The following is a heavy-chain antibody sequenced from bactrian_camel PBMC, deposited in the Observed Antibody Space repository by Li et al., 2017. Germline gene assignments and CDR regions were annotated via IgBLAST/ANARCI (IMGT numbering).Heavy chain of an antibody. CDR1: GNTGSRYC. D-gene: IGHD6*01. J-gene: IGHJ6*01. Sequence: VQLVESGGGSVQSGGSLRLSCAVSGNTGSRYCMGWFRQAPGKERERAATIDSEDGPTNYADSVKGRFTISKDNARNTLYLQMNSLMPEDSATYYCAARYKWGDRCTVDDIFAYWGRGTQVTVS. V-gene: IGHV3S31*01. CDR2: IDSEDGPT. CDR3: AARYKWGDRCTVDDIFAY.